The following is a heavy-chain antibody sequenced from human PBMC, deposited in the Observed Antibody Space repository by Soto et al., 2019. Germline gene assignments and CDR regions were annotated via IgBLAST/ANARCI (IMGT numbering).Heavy chain of an antibody. V-gene: IGHV4-39*01. CDR3: ARLGDYYYYGMDV. J-gene: IGHJ6*02. CDR2: IYYSGST. CDR1: GGSISSSSYY. Sequence: PSETLSLTCTVSGGSISSSSYYWGWIRKPPGKGMEWIGSIYYSGSTYYNTSLKSRVTISVDTSKNPFSLKLSSVTAAHTAVYYCARLGDYYYYGMDVWGQGTTATVS.